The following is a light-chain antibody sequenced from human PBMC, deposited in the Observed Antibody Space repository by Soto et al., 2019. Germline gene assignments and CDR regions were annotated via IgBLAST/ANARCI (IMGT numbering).Light chain of an antibody. J-gene: IGKJ1*01. CDR2: DAS. V-gene: IGKV1-39*01. Sequence: DIQMTQSPSTLSASLGDTVTITWRASQSISTYLNWFQQKPGKAPRLLIYDASSLQSAVPSRFSGSGSGTDFTPTISSLQPEDFAAYYCQETYSTPTWTFGQGTKVDIK. CDR3: QETYSTPTWT. CDR1: QSISTY.